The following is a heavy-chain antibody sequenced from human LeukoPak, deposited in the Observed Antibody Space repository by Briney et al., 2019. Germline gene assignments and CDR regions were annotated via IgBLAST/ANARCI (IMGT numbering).Heavy chain of an antibody. CDR2: ISGISGTT. J-gene: IGHJ4*02. Sequence: LPGGSLRLSCAASGFTFSSFAMSWVRQAPGKGLEWVSSISGISGTTYYADSMKGRFTISRDNSKNTLYLQMNSLRAEETAVYYCASPVGYCSGGTCVDYWGQGTLVTVSS. CDR3: ASPVGYCSGGTCVDY. D-gene: IGHD2-15*01. V-gene: IGHV3-23*01. CDR1: GFTFSSFA.